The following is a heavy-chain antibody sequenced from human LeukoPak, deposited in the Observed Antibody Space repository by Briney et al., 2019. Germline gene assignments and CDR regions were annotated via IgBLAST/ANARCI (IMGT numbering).Heavy chain of an antibody. J-gene: IGHJ4*02. CDR3: ATFYNWNDFDY. CDR2: FDPEDGET. V-gene: IGHV1-24*01. D-gene: IGHD1-1*01. CDR1: GYTFTGYY. Sequence: ASVKVSCKASGYTFTGYYMHWVRQAPGKGLEWMGGFDPEDGETIYAQKFQGRVTMTEDTSTDTAYMELSSLRSEDTAVYYCATFYNWNDFDYWGQGTLVTVSS.